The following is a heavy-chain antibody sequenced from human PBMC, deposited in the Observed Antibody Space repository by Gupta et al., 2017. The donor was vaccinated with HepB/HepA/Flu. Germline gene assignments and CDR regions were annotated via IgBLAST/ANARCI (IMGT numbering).Heavy chain of an antibody. CDR3: ARAPTGDVDY. V-gene: IGHV1-2*02. Sequence: HVQRVQSGAQVKKPWASVKVSCKASGYTFPGNYIHWGRQAPGQGLEYMGWINPNSGGTNYAQKFQGRVTMTRDTSISTAYMELSSLRSADTAVYYCARAPTGDVDYWGHGTLVTVSS. CDR1: GYTFPGNY. J-gene: IGHJ4*01. CDR2: INPNSGGT. D-gene: IGHD2-21*02.